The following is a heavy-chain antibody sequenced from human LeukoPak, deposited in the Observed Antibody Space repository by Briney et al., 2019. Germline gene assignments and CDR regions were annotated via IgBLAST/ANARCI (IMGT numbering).Heavy chain of an antibody. CDR3: AKEYSGSCDY. CDR2: VNSDGSST. V-gene: IGHV3-74*01. D-gene: IGHD2-15*01. CDR1: GFTFSSYW. J-gene: IGHJ4*02. Sequence: PGGSLRLSGAASGFTFSSYWMHWARQAPGKGLVWVSRVNSDGSSTGYADSVKGRFTISRDNAKNTLYLQMNSLRGEDTAVYYCAKEYSGSCDYWGQGTLVTVSS.